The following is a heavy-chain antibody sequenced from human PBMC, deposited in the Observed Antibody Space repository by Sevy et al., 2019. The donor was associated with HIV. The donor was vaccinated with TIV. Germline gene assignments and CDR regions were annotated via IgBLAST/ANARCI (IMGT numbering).Heavy chain of an antibody. Sequence: GGSLRLSCAASGFTFSSYSMNWVRQAPGKGLEWVSSISSSSSCIYYADSVKGRFTISRDNAKNSLYLQMNSLRAEDTAVYYCARDGPSCSGGSCYSGFVDYWGQGTLVTVSS. CDR1: GFTFSSYS. CDR3: ARDGPSCSGGSCYSGFVDY. D-gene: IGHD2-15*01. J-gene: IGHJ4*02. CDR2: ISSSSSCI. V-gene: IGHV3-21*01.